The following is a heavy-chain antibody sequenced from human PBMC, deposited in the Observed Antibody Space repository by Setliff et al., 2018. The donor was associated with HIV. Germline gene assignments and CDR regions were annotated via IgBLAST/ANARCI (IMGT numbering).Heavy chain of an antibody. V-gene: IGHV4-59*11. Sequence: SETLSLTCTVSGGSMTTHFWSWIRQPPGKGLEWIGSAYYSGSTNYNPSLKSRVTISLDTSENQFSLNLNSVTAADTAVYYCARDISEGFFLERASEHWSQGTLVTVSS. CDR3: ARDISEGFFLERASEH. CDR1: GGSMTTHF. J-gene: IGHJ1*01. D-gene: IGHD3-3*01. CDR2: AYYSGST.